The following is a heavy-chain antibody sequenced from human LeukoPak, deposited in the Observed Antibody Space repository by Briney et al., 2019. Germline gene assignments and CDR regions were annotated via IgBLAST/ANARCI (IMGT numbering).Heavy chain of an antibody. CDR3: ARVPSYDFWSGHFDY. D-gene: IGHD3-3*01. Sequence: GGSLRLSCAASGFTFSSYWMHRVRQAPGKGLVWVSRINSDGSSTSYADSVKGRFTISRDNAKNTLYLQMNSLRAEDTAVYYCARVPSYDFWSGHFDYWGQGTLVTVSS. CDR1: GFTFSSYW. J-gene: IGHJ4*02. CDR2: INSDGSST. V-gene: IGHV3-74*01.